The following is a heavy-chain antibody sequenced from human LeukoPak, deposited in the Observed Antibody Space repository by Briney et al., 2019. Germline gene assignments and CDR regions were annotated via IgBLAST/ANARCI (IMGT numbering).Heavy chain of an antibody. CDR3: ARDLLKDTMVRGANYYYYMDV. V-gene: IGHV1-2*02. Sequence: ASVMVSCKASGYTFIDYYIHWVRQAPGQGLEWMGWINPKSGDTNYAQKFQDRVTMTRDTSTSTGYMELRSLRSEDTAVYYCARDLLKDTMVRGANYYYYMDVWGKGTTVTISS. CDR1: GYTFIDYY. D-gene: IGHD3-10*01. J-gene: IGHJ6*03. CDR2: INPKSGDT.